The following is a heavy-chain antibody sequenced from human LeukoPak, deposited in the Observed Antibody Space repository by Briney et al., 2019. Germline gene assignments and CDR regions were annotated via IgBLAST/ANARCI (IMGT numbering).Heavy chain of an antibody. CDR1: GFSLSTSGVG. V-gene: IGHV2-5*02. CDR2: IYWDNDK. J-gene: IGHJ4*02. D-gene: IGHD1-1*01. Sequence: SGPTLVNPTQTLTLTCTFPGFSLSTSGVGVGWIRQSPGKALEWLAFIYWDNDKRYSPSLRSRLTITKDTFKNQVVLTMTTMDPVDTATYYCAHRVPGYTYSWNGGFFDYWGQGTLVTVSS. CDR3: AHRVPGYTYSWNGGFFDY.